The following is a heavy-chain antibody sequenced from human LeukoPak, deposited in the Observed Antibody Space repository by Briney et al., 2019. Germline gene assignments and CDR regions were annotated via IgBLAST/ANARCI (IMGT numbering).Heavy chain of an antibody. D-gene: IGHD2-2*01. CDR2: IYPGDSDT. J-gene: IGHJ3*02. CDR3: ARRKYERLDPSDI. CDR1: GYRFTSYW. Sequence: GESLQISCKGSGYRFTSYWIGWVRQVPGKGLEWMGIIYPGDSDTRYSPSFQGQVTISADKSINTAYLQWSSLKASDTAMYYCARRKYERLDPSDIWGQGTLVTVSS. V-gene: IGHV5-51*01.